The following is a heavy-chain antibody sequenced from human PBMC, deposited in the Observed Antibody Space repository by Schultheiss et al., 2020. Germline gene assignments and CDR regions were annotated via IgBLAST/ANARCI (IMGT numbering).Heavy chain of an antibody. CDR2: IYYSGST. CDR1: GGSISSSSYY. Sequence: GSLRLSCTVSGGSISSSSYYWGWIRQPPGKGLEWIGSIYYSGSTYYNPSLKSRVTISVDTSKNQFSLKLSSVTAADTAVYYCARASGPEYSSTWYSSSWFDYWGQGTLVTVSS. D-gene: IGHD6-13*01. J-gene: IGHJ4*02. V-gene: IGHV4-39*07. CDR3: ARASGPEYSSTWYSSSWFDY.